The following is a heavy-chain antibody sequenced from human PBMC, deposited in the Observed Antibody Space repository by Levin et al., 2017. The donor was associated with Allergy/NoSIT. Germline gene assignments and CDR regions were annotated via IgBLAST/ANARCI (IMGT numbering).Heavy chain of an antibody. CDR2: ISATSDRT. Sequence: GESLKISCGASGFTFSSYAMSWVRQAPGKGLEWVSAISATSDRTYYADSVKGRFTISRDLSKNTLYLQMNSLRVEDTAIYYCATPSGTVLLWFGEFDYWGQGTLVTVSS. V-gene: IGHV3-23*01. D-gene: IGHD3-10*01. J-gene: IGHJ4*02. CDR1: GFTFSSYA. CDR3: ATPSGTVLLWFGEFDY.